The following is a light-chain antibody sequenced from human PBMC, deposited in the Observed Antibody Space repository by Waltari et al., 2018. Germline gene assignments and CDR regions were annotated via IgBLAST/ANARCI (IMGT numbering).Light chain of an antibody. V-gene: IGKV3-20*01. J-gene: IGKJ1*01. CDR3: QQFGSSPWT. Sequence: SPGERATLSCRASQRLSSSHLAWYQHKRGQAPRLLISGASTRAKGIPDRFSASGSGTDFTLTVSRLEPEDFAVYYCQQFGSSPWTFGQGTTVEI. CDR2: GAS. CDR1: QRLSSSH.